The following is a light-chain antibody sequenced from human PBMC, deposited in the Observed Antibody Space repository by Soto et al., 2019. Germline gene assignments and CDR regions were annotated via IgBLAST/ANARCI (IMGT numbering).Light chain of an antibody. CDR3: QQYGSSLTWT. CDR2: GAS. CDR1: QSVSISY. V-gene: IGKV3-20*01. Sequence: EIMLTQATGTLPLSPPSCPNLSYRAFQSVSISYLAWYQQKPGQAPRLLIYGASSGATGSPDRFSGSGSGTDFTLTISRLEHEDFAVYYCQQYGSSLTWTFGQGTKMDI. J-gene: IGKJ1*01.